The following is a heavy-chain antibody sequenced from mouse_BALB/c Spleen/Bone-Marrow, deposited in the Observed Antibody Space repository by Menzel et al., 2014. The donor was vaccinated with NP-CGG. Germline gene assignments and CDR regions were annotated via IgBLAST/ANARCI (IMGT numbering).Heavy chain of an antibody. V-gene: IGHV1-31*01. Sequence: VQLQQPGPELVKPGASVKISCKASGYSFTGYYMHWVKQSHVKSLEWIGRINPYNGATSYNQNFKDKASSTIDKSSSTAYMEVHSLTSEDSAVYYCAREGGLVPDYFDYWGQGTTLTVSS. J-gene: IGHJ2*01. CDR3: AREGGLVPDYFDY. D-gene: IGHD6-2*01. CDR2: INPYNGAT. CDR1: GYSFTGYY.